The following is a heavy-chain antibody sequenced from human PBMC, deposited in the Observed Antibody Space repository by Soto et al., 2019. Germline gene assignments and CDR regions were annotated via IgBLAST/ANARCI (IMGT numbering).Heavy chain of an antibody. CDR1: GWSFSGYY. CDR3: VAAAAIYYYYGMDV. CDR2: INHSGST. J-gene: IGHJ6*02. D-gene: IGHD6-13*01. Sequence: SETLSLTCAFYGWSFSGYYWILIRQPPGKGLEWIGEINHSGSTKYNPSLKSRVTISVDTSKNQFSLELSSVTAADTAVYYCVAAAAIYYYYGMDVWGQGTTVTVSS. V-gene: IGHV4-34*01.